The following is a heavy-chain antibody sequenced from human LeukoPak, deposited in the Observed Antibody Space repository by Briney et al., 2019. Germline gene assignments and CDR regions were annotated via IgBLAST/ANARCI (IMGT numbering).Heavy chain of an antibody. CDR1: GFTFSSYA. CDR3: AKESNNYPDNFDY. V-gene: IGHV3-23*01. CDR2: ISGSGGST. J-gene: IGHJ4*02. Sequence: GGSLRLSCAASGFTFSSYAMSWVRQAPGKGLEWVSGISGSGGSTYYAESVKGRFTISRDNSKKTLFLQMNSLRAEDTAVYYCAKESNNYPDNFDYWGQGTLVTVSS. D-gene: IGHD1-1*01.